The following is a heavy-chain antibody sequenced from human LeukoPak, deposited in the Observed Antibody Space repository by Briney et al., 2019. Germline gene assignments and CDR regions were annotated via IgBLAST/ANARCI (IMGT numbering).Heavy chain of an antibody. CDR3: ARDIYCSGGSCHGNWFDP. J-gene: IGHJ5*02. CDR2: IYHSGST. CDR1: GYSISSGYY. V-gene: IGHV4-38-2*02. D-gene: IGHD2-15*01. Sequence: TSETLSLTCAVSGYSISSGYYWGWIRQPPGKGLEWIGSIYHSGSTYYNPSLKSRVIISVDTSKNQFSLKLSSVTAADTAVYYCARDIYCSGGSCHGNWFDPWGQGTLVTVSS.